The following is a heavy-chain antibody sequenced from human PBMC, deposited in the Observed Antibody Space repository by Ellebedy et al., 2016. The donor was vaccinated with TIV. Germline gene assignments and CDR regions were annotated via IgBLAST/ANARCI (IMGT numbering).Heavy chain of an antibody. CDR1: GCTSSTYA. Sequence: PGGSLRLSCAASGCTSSTYAVHWVRQAPDTGLEWVAVISSDGSSKYYADSVKGRFTMSRDNSKNTLYLQMNSLRPEDTAVYYCARGGLYGTSVEGFDYWGQGTLVTVSS. J-gene: IGHJ4*02. V-gene: IGHV3-30-3*01. D-gene: IGHD4-17*01. CDR3: ARGGLYGTSVEGFDY. CDR2: ISSDGSSK.